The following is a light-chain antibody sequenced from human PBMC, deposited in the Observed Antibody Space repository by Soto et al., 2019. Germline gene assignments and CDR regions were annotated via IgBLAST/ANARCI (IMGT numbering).Light chain of an antibody. CDR1: SSDIGGYKY. CDR3: TSYSRYRVLV. CDR2: EVS. J-gene: IGLJ3*02. Sequence: QSVLIQPPSVSGSPGQSVTISCTGTSSDIGGYKYVSWYQQHPGKAPKLIIFEVSNRPSGVSDRFSGSNSGNTASLTISGLQAEDEADYYCTSYSRYRVLVFGGGTKVTVL. V-gene: IGLV2-14*01.